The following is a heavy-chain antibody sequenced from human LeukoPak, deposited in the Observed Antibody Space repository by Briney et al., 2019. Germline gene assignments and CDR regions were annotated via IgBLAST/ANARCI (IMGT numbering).Heavy chain of an antibody. CDR3: ARSGRYFDWFPLDY. V-gene: IGHV4-39*07. J-gene: IGHJ4*02. CDR1: GGSISSSSYY. D-gene: IGHD3-9*01. Sequence: SETLSLTCTVSGGSISSSSYYWSWIRQPPGKGLEWIGEINHSGSTNYNPSLKSRVTISVDTSKNQFSLKLSSVTAADTAVYYCARSGRYFDWFPLDYWGQGTLVTVSS. CDR2: INHSGST.